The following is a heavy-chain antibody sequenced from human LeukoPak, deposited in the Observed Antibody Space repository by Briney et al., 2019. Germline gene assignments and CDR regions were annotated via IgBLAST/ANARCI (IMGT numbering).Heavy chain of an antibody. V-gene: IGHV3-9*01. Sequence: PGGSLRLSCAASGFTFDDYAMHWVRQAPGKGLEWVSAISWNSGTIGYADSVKGRFTISRDNAENSLYLQMNSLRAEDTALYYCAKALGVTTPGDYWGQGTLVTVSS. CDR2: ISWNSGTI. J-gene: IGHJ4*02. CDR1: GFTFDDYA. CDR3: AKALGVTTPGDY. D-gene: IGHD4-11*01.